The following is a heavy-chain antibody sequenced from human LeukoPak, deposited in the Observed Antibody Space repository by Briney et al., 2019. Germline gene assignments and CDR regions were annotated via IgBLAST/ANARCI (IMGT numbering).Heavy chain of an antibody. Sequence: GGSLRLSCVASGLTVSRHYMTWVRQAPGKGLEWLSVISTGGSTNYADSVKGRFTISRDNSKNILYLQMNSLRAEDTAVYYCARGDYYDSSGLDYWGQGILVTVSS. CDR3: ARGDYYDSSGLDY. CDR1: GLTVSRHY. D-gene: IGHD3-22*01. CDR2: ISTGGST. J-gene: IGHJ4*02. V-gene: IGHV3-53*01.